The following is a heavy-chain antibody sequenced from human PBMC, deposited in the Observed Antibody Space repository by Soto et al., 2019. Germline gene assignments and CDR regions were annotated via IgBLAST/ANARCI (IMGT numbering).Heavy chain of an antibody. CDR3: ARFYYDSSGYLPSPYYYYYGMDV. V-gene: IGHV3-7*04. D-gene: IGHD3-22*01. CDR2: IKQDGSEK. Sequence: GGSLRLSCAASGFTFSSYWMSWVRQAPGEGVGWGANIKQDGSEKYYVDSVKGRFTISRDNAKNSLYLQMNSLRAEDTAVYYCARFYYDSSGYLPSPYYYYYGMDVWGQGTTVTVSS. CDR1: GFTFSSYW. J-gene: IGHJ6*02.